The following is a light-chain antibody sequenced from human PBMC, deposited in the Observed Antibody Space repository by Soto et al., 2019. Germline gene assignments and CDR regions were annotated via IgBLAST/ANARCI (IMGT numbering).Light chain of an antibody. J-gene: IGKJ5*01. V-gene: IGKV3-15*01. Sequence: EIVMTQSPATLSVSPGEIATLSCSASQSVRSNLAWYQQKPGQAPRLLIYGASTRATGIPARFSGSGSGTEYTLTISGLQSEDSAIYFCQQYNNWPFSFGQGTRLEIK. CDR3: QQYNNWPFS. CDR1: QSVRSN. CDR2: GAS.